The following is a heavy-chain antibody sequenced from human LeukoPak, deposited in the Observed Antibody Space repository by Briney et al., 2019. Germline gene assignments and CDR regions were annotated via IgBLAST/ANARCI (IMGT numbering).Heavy chain of an antibody. CDR2: ISYDGSNK. V-gene: IGHV3-30-3*01. CDR3: ARARDAFDI. J-gene: IGHJ3*02. CDR1: GFTFSSYA. Sequence: GGSLRLSCAASGFTFSSYAMHWVRQAPGKGLEWVAVISYDGSNKYYADSVKGRFTISRDNSKNTLYLQMNSLRAEDTAVYYCARARDAFDIWGQGTMVTVSS.